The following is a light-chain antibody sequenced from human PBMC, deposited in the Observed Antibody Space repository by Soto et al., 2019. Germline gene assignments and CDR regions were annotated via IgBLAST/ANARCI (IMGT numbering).Light chain of an antibody. CDR2: DVS. CDR1: SSVSSSY. CDR3: QQRSDRPWT. J-gene: IGKJ1*01. Sequence: IVFTQSPGTLCLPPGERATRSCGPNSSVSSSYLGWYQQKPGQAPRHLVYDVSNRATGIPARFSGSGSGTDFTLTISSLEPEDLAVYYCQQRSDRPWTFGQGTKVDIK. V-gene: IGKV3-11*01.